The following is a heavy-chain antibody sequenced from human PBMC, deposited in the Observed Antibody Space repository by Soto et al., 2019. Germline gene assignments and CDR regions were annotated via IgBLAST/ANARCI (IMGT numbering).Heavy chain of an antibody. CDR2: ISGSGGST. V-gene: IGHV3-23*01. CDR3: AKDPDYCTNGVCFIFDY. CDR1: GFTFSSYA. J-gene: IGHJ4*02. D-gene: IGHD2-8*01. Sequence: EVPLLESGGGLVQPGGSLRLSCAASGFTFSSYAMSWVRQAPGQGLELVSAISGSGGSTYYADSVKGRFTISRDNSKNTLYLQMNSLRAEDTAVYYCAKDPDYCTNGVCFIFDYWGQGTLVTVSS.